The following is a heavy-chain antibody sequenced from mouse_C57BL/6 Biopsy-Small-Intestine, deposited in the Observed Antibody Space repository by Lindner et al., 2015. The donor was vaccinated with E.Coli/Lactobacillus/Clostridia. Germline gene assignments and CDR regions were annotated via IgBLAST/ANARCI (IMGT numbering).Heavy chain of an antibody. J-gene: IGHJ1*01. D-gene: IGHD1-1*01. Sequence: SVKVSCKASDYSFRRSGISWVRQAPGQGLEWMGWINPNSGGTSYAQKFQGRVTMTEDTSTNTGYMELSSLTSEDTAVYYCATEAVGATSWRYYGMDVWGQGATVTVTS. CDR2: INPNSGGT. V-gene: IGHV1-64*01. CDR3: ATEAVGATSWRYYGMDV. CDR1: DYSFRRSG.